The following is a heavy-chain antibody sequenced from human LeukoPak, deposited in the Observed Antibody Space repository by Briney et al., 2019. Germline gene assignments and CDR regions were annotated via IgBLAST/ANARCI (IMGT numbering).Heavy chain of an antibody. D-gene: IGHD2/OR15-2a*01. CDR1: GYSISSGYF. Sequence: SETLSLTCTVSGYSISSGYFWGWIRQPPGKGLEWIGSFYHSGSTDYNPSLKSRVTISVDTSKNQFSLKLSSVTAADTAVYYCAGDRSGTTEYWGQGTLVTVSS. J-gene: IGHJ1*01. CDR2: FYHSGST. CDR3: AGDRSGTTEY. V-gene: IGHV4-38-2*02.